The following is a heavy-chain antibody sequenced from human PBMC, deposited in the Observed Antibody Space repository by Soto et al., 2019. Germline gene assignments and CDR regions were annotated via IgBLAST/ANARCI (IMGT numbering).Heavy chain of an antibody. CDR3: ARDLRSGYDPYYFDY. J-gene: IGHJ4*02. Sequence: ETLSLTFSVSGYLISSGYYWGWVRQTPGKGLEWLGSIDYSGKTYKNPSLKSRVSASVDLSQNQFSLNLRSVTAAETAVYFCARDLRSGYDPYYFDYWGQGTLVTVSS. CDR1: GYLISSGYY. CDR2: IDYSGKT. D-gene: IGHD3-3*01. V-gene: IGHV4-38-2*02.